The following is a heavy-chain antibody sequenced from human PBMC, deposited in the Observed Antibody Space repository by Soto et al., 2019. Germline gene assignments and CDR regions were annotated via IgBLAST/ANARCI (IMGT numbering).Heavy chain of an antibody. CDR1: GFTFSSYG. V-gene: IGHV3-33*01. CDR2: IWYDGSNK. D-gene: IGHD1-26*01. Sequence: PGGSLRLSCAASGFTFSSYGMHWVRQAPGKGLEWVAVIWYDGSNKYYADSVKGRFTISRDNSKNTLYLQMNSLRAEDTAVYYCARDAPSPIVGATTDYWGQGTLVTVS. CDR3: ARDAPSPIVGATTDY. J-gene: IGHJ4*02.